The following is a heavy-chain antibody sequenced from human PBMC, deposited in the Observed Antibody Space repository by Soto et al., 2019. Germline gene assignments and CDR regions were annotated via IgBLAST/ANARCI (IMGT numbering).Heavy chain of an antibody. J-gene: IGHJ4*02. D-gene: IGHD6-19*01. CDR3: ALSPYSSGWRSIDY. CDR2: INQSEGT. CDR1: GGSFSGYF. Sequence: PSETLSLTCAVYGGSFSGYFWNWIRQPPGKGLEWIGEINQSEGTKYNPSLKSRVTISADTSKKQFSLKLSSVTAADTAVYYCALSPYSSGWRSIDYWGQGTLVTVSS. V-gene: IGHV4-34*01.